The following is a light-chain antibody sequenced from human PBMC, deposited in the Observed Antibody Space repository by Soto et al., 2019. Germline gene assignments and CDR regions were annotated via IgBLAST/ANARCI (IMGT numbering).Light chain of an antibody. J-gene: IGKJ5*01. Sequence: EIGMTQSPVTVSVSPGPRFTLPCRASHNINLNLAWYQQRPGQAPRLLIYAASTRATGFPARFSATGAWTDFTLTISRLEPEDFAVYYCQHYNSSPPITFGQGTRRE. V-gene: IGKV3-15*01. CDR1: HNINLN. CDR3: QHYNSSPPIT. CDR2: AAS.